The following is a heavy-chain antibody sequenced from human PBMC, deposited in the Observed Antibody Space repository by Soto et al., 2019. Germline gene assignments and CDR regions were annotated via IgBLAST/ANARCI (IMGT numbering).Heavy chain of an antibody. J-gene: IGHJ5*02. D-gene: IGHD2-15*01. V-gene: IGHV4-59*01. CDR1: GGSISSDY. Sequence: TSETLSLTCTVSGGSISSDYWTWVRQPPGKGLEWIGYRYYSGTAKYNSSLKSRVTISVDTSKNQFYLKLSSVTVADTAVYYCARLSVADWFDPWGQGIQVTVSS. CDR3: ARLSVADWFDP. CDR2: RYYSGTA.